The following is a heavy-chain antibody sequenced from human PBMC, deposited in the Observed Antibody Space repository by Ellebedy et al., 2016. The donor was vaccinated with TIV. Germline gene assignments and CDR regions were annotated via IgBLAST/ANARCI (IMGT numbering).Heavy chain of an antibody. CDR3: ARSGVYGIAAAGTLFDP. CDR1: GYTFTSYG. CDR2: ISAYNGNT. J-gene: IGHJ5*02. Sequence: ASVKVSCKASGYTFTSYGISWVRQAPGQGLEWMGWISAYNGNTNYAQKLQGRVTMTTDTSTSTAYMELRSLRSEDTAVYYCARSGVYGIAAAGTLFDPWGQGTLVTVSS. D-gene: IGHD6-13*01. V-gene: IGHV1-18*01.